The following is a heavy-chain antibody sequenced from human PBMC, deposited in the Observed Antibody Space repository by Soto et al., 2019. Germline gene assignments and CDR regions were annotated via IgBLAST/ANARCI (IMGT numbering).Heavy chain of an antibody. CDR3: AAHYGSPVADL. V-gene: IGHV4-30-2*01. D-gene: IGHD3-10*01. Sequence: QLQLQESGSGLVKPSQTLSLTCAVSGGSISSADYSWGWARQPPEKGLEWIGYMYKSVTTFYNPALKSRVTISVDRSKNQFSLKLSSVTAADTAVYYCAAHYGSPVADLCGQGTLVTVSS. CDR2: MYKSVTT. J-gene: IGHJ5*02. CDR1: GGSISSADYS.